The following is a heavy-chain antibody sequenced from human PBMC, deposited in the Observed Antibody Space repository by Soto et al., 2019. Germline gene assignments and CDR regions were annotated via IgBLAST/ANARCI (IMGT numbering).Heavy chain of an antibody. CDR3: AKTAGYDYVWGSSGLDP. Sequence: GGSLRLSCAASGFTFISFGMHWVRQAPGKGLEWVAVISYDGSNKYYAESVKGRFTISRDDSKNTLHLQMNSLRPEDTAVYHCAKTAGYDYVWGSSGLDPWGQGTLVTVSS. J-gene: IGHJ5*02. V-gene: IGHV3-30*18. D-gene: IGHD3-16*01. CDR1: GFTFISFG. CDR2: ISYDGSNK.